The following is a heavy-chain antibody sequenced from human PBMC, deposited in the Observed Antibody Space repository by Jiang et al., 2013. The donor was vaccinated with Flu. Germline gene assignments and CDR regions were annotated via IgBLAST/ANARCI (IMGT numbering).Heavy chain of an antibody. Sequence: VQLLESGGGVVQPGRSLRLSCVASGFTFSDSGMHWVRQAPGKGLEWVAFIRYDEAKIYYADSVKGRFTISRDNSKNTLYLQMNSLKAEDTAVYYCADLPDYWGQGTLVTVSS. CDR2: IRYDEAKI. CDR1: GFTFSDSG. V-gene: IGHV3-30*02. J-gene: IGHJ4*02. CDR3: ADLPDY.